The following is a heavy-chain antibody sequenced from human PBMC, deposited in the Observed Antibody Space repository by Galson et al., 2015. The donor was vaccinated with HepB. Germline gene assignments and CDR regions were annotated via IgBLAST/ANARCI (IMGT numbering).Heavy chain of an antibody. J-gene: IGHJ6*02. CDR1: GFTVSSNY. V-gene: IGHV3-53*01. Sequence: SLRLSCAASGFTVSSNYMNWVRQAPGKGLEWVSVIYTGGSTYYADSVKGRFTISRDNSKNTVFLQMNSLRAEDTAVYYCAREELPTSYGYGMDVWGQGTTVTVSS. CDR2: IYTGGST. D-gene: IGHD1-26*01. CDR3: AREELPTSYGYGMDV.